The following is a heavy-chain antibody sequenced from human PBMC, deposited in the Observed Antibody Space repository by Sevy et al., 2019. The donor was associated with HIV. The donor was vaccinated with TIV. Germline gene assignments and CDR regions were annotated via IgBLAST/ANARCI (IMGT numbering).Heavy chain of an antibody. D-gene: IGHD3-22*01. CDR1: GYTFTGYY. Sequence: ASVKVSCKASGYTFTGYYMHWVRQAPGQGLEWMGWINPNSGGTNYAQKFQGWVTMTRDTSISTTYMELCRLRSDDTAGYYCARAISYYYDSSGYYWGYYFDYWGQGTLVTVSS. J-gene: IGHJ4*02. V-gene: IGHV1-2*04. CDR3: ARAISYYYDSSGYYWGYYFDY. CDR2: INPNSGGT.